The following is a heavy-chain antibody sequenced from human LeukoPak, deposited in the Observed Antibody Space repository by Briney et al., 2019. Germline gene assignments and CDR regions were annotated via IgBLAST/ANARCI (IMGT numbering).Heavy chain of an antibody. CDR3: ARQYSYGPNWFDP. CDR2: IYYSGST. CDR1: GGSISSYY. Sequence: SETLSLTCTVSGGSISSYYWSWIRQPPGKGLEWIGYIYYSGSTNYNPSLKSRVTISVDTSKNQFSLKLSSVAAADTAVYYCARQYSYGPNWFDPWGQGTLVTVSS. D-gene: IGHD5-18*01. J-gene: IGHJ5*02. V-gene: IGHV4-59*01.